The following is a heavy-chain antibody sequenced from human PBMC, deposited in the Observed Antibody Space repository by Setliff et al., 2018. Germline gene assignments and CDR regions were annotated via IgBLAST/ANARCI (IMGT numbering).Heavy chain of an antibody. Sequence: HPGGSLRLSCAASGFSLGSYEFNWVRQAPGKGLEWVSYISSSGTAMYYVDSVKGRFTISRDNAKNSLYLQMNSLRAEDTAVYYCARDRRDGYNYWGQGTLVTVSS. D-gene: IGHD5-12*01. CDR1: GFSLGSYE. CDR3: ARDRRDGYNY. V-gene: IGHV3-48*03. CDR2: ISSSGTAM. J-gene: IGHJ4*02.